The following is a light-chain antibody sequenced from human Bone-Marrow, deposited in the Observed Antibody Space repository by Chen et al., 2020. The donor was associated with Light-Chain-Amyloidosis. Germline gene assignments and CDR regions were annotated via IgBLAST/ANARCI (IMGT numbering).Light chain of an antibody. V-gene: IGLV2-14*01. Sequence: QSALTQPASVSGSPGQSITISCTGPRSDVGGDNHVSWYQQHPDKAPKLMIYEVTNRPSWVPDRFSGSKSDNTASLTISGLQTEDEADYFCSSYTITNTLVFGSGTRVTVL. CDR1: RSDVGGDNH. CDR3: SSYTITNTLV. CDR2: EVT. J-gene: IGLJ1*01.